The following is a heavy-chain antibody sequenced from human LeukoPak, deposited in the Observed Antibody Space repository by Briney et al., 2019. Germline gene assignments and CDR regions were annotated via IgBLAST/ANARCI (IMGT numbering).Heavy chain of an antibody. D-gene: IGHD6-13*01. Sequence: SETLSLTCAVYGGSFSGYYWSWIRQPPGKGLEWIGEINHSGSTNYNPSLKSRVTISADTSKNQFSLKLSSVTAADTAVYYCARRAAAGTGWFDPWGQGTLVTVSS. CDR3: ARRAAAGTGWFDP. CDR1: GGSFSGYY. CDR2: INHSGST. J-gene: IGHJ5*02. V-gene: IGHV4-34*01.